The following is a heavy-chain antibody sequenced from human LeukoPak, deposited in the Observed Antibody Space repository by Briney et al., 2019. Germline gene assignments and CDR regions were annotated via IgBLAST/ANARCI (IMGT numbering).Heavy chain of an antibody. CDR1: GGSFSGYY. V-gene: IGHV4-34*01. CDR3: ARGHWNYPHDY. Sequence: SETLSLTCAVYGGSFSGYYWSWIRQPPGKGLEWIGEINHSGSTNYDPSLKSRVTISVDTSKNQFSLKLSSVTAADTAVYYCARGHWNYPHDYWGQGTLVTVSS. CDR2: INHSGST. D-gene: IGHD1-7*01. J-gene: IGHJ4*02.